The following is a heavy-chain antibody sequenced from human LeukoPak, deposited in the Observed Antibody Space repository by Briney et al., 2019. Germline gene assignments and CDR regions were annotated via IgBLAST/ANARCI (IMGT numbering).Heavy chain of an antibody. CDR2: IYYSGST. CDR3: AKDEVRYFDWSHHYYYGMDV. D-gene: IGHD3-9*01. V-gene: IGHV4-31*03. CDR1: GVSISSGGYY. J-gene: IGHJ6*04. Sequence: KSSETLSLTCTVSGVSISSGGYYWSWIRQHPGKGLEWIGYIYYSGSTYYNPSLKSRVTISVDTSKNQFSLKLSSVTAADTAVYYCAKDEVRYFDWSHHYYYGMDVWGKGTTVTVSS.